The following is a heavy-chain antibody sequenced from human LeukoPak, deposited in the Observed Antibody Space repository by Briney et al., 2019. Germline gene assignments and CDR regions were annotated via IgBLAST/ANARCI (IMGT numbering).Heavy chain of an antibody. CDR1: GYTFTGYY. CDR2: INPNSGGT. J-gene: IGHJ4*02. D-gene: IGHD2-15*01. V-gene: IGHV1-2*06. CDR3: ARDDCSGGSCYLNFDY. Sequence: ASVKVSCKASGYTFTGYYMHWVRQAPGQGLEWMGRINPNSGGTNYAQKFQGRVTMTRDTSISTAYMELSRLRSDDTAVYYCARDDCSGGSCYLNFDYWGQGTLVTVSS.